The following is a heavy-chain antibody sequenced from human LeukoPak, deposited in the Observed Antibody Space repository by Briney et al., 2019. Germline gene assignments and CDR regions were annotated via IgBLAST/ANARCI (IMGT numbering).Heavy chain of an antibody. Sequence: SETLSLTCTVSGGSISSSNWWSWVRQPPGKGLEWIGEIYHSGSTNYNPSLKSRVTISVDKSKNQFSLKLSSVTAADTAVYYCARGGFDYYGSGRAFDFWGQGTLVTVSS. D-gene: IGHD3-10*01. CDR3: ARGGFDYYGSGRAFDF. J-gene: IGHJ4*02. CDR2: IYHSGST. CDR1: GGSISSSNW. V-gene: IGHV4-4*02.